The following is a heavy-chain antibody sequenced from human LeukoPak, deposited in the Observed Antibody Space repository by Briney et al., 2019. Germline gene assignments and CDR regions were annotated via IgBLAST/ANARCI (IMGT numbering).Heavy chain of an antibody. D-gene: IGHD5-18*01. J-gene: IGHJ4*02. CDR3: ARVKSGYSYGYVHY. Sequence: GGSLRLSCAASGFTFSSYAMSWVRQAPGKGLEWVSAISGSGGSTYYADSVKGRFTISRDNAKNSLYLQMNSLRAEDTAVYYCARVKSGYSYGYVHYWGQGTLVTVSS. V-gene: IGHV3-23*01. CDR1: GFTFSSYA. CDR2: ISGSGGST.